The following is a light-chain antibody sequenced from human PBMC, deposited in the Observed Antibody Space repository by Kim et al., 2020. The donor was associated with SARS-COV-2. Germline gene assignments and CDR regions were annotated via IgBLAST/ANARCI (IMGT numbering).Light chain of an antibody. V-gene: IGKV3-15*01. Sequence: VSPGERATLSCRASQSVASNLAWYQQPPGQAPRLVISDASTRATGIPARFSGNGSGTEFTLTISSLQSEDFAVYFCQQYNYWPITFGQGTRLEIK. J-gene: IGKJ5*01. CDR1: QSVASN. CDR3: QQYNYWPIT. CDR2: DAS.